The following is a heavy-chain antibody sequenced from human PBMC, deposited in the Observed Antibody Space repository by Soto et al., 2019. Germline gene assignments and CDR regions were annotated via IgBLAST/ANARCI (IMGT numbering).Heavy chain of an antibody. D-gene: IGHD3-3*01. J-gene: IGHJ4*01. CDR3: ARDGLITIFGVVPYYFDY. V-gene: IGHV3-21*01. Sequence: GGSLRLSCAASGFTFSSYSMNWVRQAPGKGLEWVSSISSSSSYIYYADSVKGRFTISRDNAKNSLYLQMNSLRAEDTAVYYCARDGLITIFGVVPYYFDYWGQEPWSPSPQ. CDR1: GFTFSSYS. CDR2: ISSSSSYI.